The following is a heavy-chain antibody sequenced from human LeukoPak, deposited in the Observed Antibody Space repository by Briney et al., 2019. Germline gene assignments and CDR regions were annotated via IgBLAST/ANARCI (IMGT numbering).Heavy chain of an antibody. Sequence: GGSLRLSCAASGFTFSSYAMSWVRQAPGKGLEWVSAVSGSGGSTYYADSVKGRFTISRDNSKNTLYLQMNSLRAEDTAVYYCAKGYCSSTSCYFHYYGMDVWGQGTTVTVSS. CDR2: VSGSGGST. J-gene: IGHJ6*02. CDR1: GFTFSSYA. D-gene: IGHD2-2*01. V-gene: IGHV3-23*01. CDR3: AKGYCSSTSCYFHYYGMDV.